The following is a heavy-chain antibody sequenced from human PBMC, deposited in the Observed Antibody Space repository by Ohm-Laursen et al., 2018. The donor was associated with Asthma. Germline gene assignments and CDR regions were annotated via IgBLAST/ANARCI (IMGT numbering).Heavy chain of an antibody. J-gene: IGHJ4*02. D-gene: IGHD3-22*01. CDR1: GFTFSSCG. CDR3: ARDQYYYDSSGVFDY. CDR2: IWYDGSNK. Sequence: SLRLSCTASGFTFSSCGMHWVRQAPGKGLEWVAVIWYDGSNKYYADSVKGRFTISRDNSKNTLYLQMNSLRAEDTAVYYCARDQYYYDSSGVFDYWGQGTLVTVSS. V-gene: IGHV3-33*01.